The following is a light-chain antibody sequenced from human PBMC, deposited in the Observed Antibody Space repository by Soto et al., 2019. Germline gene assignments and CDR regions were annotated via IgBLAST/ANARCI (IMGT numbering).Light chain of an antibody. J-gene: IGKJ5*01. Sequence: DIQMTQYTSTLSASVGDRVTITCRASQGISSYLAWYQQKPGKAPKLLIYAASTLQSGVPSRFSGSGSGTEFTLTISSLQPEDFATYYCQQLNSYPLTFGQGRRLE. CDR2: AAS. V-gene: IGKV1-9*01. CDR3: QQLNSYPLT. CDR1: QGISSY.